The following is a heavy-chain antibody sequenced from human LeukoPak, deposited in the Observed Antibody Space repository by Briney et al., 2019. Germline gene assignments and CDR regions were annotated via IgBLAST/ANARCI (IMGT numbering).Heavy chain of an antibody. V-gene: IGHV1-2*02. Sequence: ASVKVSCKVSGYTLTELSMHWVRQAPGQGLEWMGWINPNSGGTNYAQKLQGRVTMTTDTSTSTAYMELRSLRSDDTAVYYCAREGDTAMVGPYDAFDIWGQGTMVTVSS. D-gene: IGHD5-18*01. CDR2: INPNSGGT. J-gene: IGHJ3*02. CDR3: AREGDTAMVGPYDAFDI. CDR1: GYTLTELS.